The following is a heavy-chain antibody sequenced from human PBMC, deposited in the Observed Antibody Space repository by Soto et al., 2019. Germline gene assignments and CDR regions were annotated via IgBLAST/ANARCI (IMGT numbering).Heavy chain of an antibody. CDR2: ISGKSSSI. V-gene: IGHV3-21*01. Sequence: GGSLRLSCAASGLPLSTYIMNWVRQAPGKGLERVSSISGKSSSISYADSVKGRFTISRDNAKNSLYLQMNRLRAEDTAVYYCARGDHPACYYYYALDVWGQGTTVTVSS. J-gene: IGHJ6*02. CDR3: ARGDHPACYYYYALDV. D-gene: IGHD2-21*01. CDR1: GLPLSTYI.